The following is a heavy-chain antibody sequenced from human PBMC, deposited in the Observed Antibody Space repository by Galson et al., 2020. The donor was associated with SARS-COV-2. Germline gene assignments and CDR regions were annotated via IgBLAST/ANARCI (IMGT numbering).Heavy chain of an antibody. CDR2: IYYSGST. J-gene: IGHJ4*02. D-gene: IGHD3-16*02. CDR1: GGSISSYY. Sequence: ETSETLSLPCTVSGGSISSYYWSWIRQPPGKGLEWIGYIYYSGSTNYNPSLKSRVTISVDTSKNQFSLKLSSVTAADTAVYYCAREVMITFGGCIVMPSYFDYWGQGTLVTVSS. V-gene: IGHV4-59*01. CDR3: AREVMITFGGCIVMPSYFDY.